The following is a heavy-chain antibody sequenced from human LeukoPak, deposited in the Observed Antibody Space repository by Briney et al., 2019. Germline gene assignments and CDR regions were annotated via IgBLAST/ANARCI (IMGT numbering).Heavy chain of an antibody. Sequence: ASVKVSCKASGYTFTSYAMHWVRQAPGQRLEWMGWINAGNGNTKYSQKFQGRVTITRDTSAGTAYMELSSLRSEDTAVYYCARDRRAVADTIDYWGQGTLVTVSS. CDR2: INAGNGNT. D-gene: IGHD6-19*01. V-gene: IGHV1-3*01. J-gene: IGHJ4*02. CDR1: GYTFTSYA. CDR3: ARDRRAVADTIDY.